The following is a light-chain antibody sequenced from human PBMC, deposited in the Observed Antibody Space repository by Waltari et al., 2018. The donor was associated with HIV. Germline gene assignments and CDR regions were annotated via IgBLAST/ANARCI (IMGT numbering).Light chain of an antibody. Sequence: QSALTPPASVSGSPGQSLTISCTVSSSDVGGYNYVSWYQQHPGKAPKLMIYDVSNRPSGVSNRFSGSKSGNTASLTISGLQAEDEADYYCSSYTSTYVFGTGTKVTVL. J-gene: IGLJ1*01. CDR2: DVS. V-gene: IGLV2-14*01. CDR3: SSYTSTYV. CDR1: SSDVGGYNY.